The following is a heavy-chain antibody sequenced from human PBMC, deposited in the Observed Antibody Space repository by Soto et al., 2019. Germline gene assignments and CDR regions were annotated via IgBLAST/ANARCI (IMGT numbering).Heavy chain of an antibody. CDR2: ISAYNGNT. CDR1: GYTFTNFG. Sequence: QVQLVQSGAEVKKPGASVKVSCKASGYTFTNFGISWVRQAPGQGLEWMGWISAYNGNTNYAQNFQGRVTMTTDTSTSTAHMELRGLRTDDTAVYDCARGGTPIDYRGQGTLVTVSS. CDR3: ARGGTPIDY. V-gene: IGHV1-18*01. J-gene: IGHJ4*02. D-gene: IGHD3-16*01.